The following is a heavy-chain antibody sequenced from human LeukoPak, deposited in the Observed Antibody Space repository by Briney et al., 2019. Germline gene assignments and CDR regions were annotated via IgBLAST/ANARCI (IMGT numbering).Heavy chain of an antibody. Sequence: VQPGGSLRLSCAASAFTFNTYWMHWVRQVPGRGLEWVSRINGDESSTNYADSVKGRFTISRDNAKDTLYLHMNSLTAEDTAVYYCARGAKWAYYFDYWGQGTLVTVSS. D-gene: IGHD1-26*01. V-gene: IGHV3-74*01. CDR1: AFTFNTYW. J-gene: IGHJ4*02. CDR2: INGDESST. CDR3: ARGAKWAYYFDY.